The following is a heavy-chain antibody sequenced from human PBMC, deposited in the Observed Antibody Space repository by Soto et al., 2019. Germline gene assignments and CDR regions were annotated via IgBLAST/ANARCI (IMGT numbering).Heavy chain of an antibody. V-gene: IGHV4-34*01. D-gene: IGHD1-1*01. CDR2: INHSGST. Sequence: SETLSLTCAVYGGSFSGYYWSWIRQPPGKGLEWIGEINHSGSTNYNPSLKSRVTTSVDTSKNQFSLKLSSVTAADTAVYYCARGSWDDVSGHYYMDVWGKGTTVTVS. CDR3: ARGSWDDVSGHYYMDV. CDR1: GGSFSGYY. J-gene: IGHJ6*03.